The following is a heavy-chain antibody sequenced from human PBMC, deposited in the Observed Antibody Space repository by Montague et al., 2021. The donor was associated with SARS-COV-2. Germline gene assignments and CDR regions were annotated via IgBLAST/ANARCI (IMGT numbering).Heavy chain of an antibody. J-gene: IGHJ6*02. D-gene: IGHD6-19*01. V-gene: IGHV3-48*03. CDR3: ARDPTYNSSLFNYYYGLDV. CDR2: ISSSGSTI. CDR1: GFTFSNFE. Sequence: SLRLSCAASGFTFSNFEMNWVRQAPGKGLEWVSYISSSGSTIYYADSVRGRFTTSRDNAKNSLYLQLDSLTVDDTAVYYCARDPTYNSSLFNYYYGLDVWGHGTTVAVSS.